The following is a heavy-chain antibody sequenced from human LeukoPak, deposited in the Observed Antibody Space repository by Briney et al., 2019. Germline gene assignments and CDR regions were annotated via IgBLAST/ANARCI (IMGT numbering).Heavy chain of an antibody. J-gene: IGHJ4*02. CDR2: IWFDGSNK. D-gene: IGHD4-17*01. CDR3: AKDQYGYGDFYFDY. CDR1: GFTFSSYG. V-gene: IGHV3-33*06. Sequence: PGGSLRLSCAASGFTFSSYGMHWVRQAPGKGLEGVAVIWFDGSNKYYTDSVRGRFTISRDNSQNTLYLQMDSLRAEDTAVYFCAKDQYGYGDFYFDYWGQGILVTVSS.